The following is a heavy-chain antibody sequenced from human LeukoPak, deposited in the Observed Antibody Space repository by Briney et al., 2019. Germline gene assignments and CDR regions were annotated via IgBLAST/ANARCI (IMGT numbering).Heavy chain of an antibody. CDR1: GFTFDDYA. V-gene: IGHV3-43*02. D-gene: IGHD3-22*01. Sequence: GGSLRLSCAASGFTFDDYAMHWVRQAPGKGLEWVSLISGDGGSTYYVDSVKGRFTISRDNSKNSLYLQMNSLRTEDTALYYCAKVLGYYDSSGYYQEGGFDYWGQGTLVTVSS. CDR2: ISGDGGST. J-gene: IGHJ4*02. CDR3: AKVLGYYDSSGYYQEGGFDY.